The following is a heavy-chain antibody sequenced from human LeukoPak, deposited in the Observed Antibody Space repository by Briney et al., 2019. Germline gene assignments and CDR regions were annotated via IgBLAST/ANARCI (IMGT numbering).Heavy chain of an antibody. J-gene: IGHJ4*02. D-gene: IGHD2/OR15-2a*01. CDR3: TRGREYGDYLDY. V-gene: IGHV4-4*07. CDR2: ILPSGQN. Sequence: PSETLSLTCTVSGGSLSNYYWNWIRQPAGKELEWVGRILPSGQNTYNPSLKSRVTTSLDTSKNQVSLKLNSVTDADTAVYYCTRGREYGDYLDYWGQGTLVTVSS. CDR1: GGSLSNYY.